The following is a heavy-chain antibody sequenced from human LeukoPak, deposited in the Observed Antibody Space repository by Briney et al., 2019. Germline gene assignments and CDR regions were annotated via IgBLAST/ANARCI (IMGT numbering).Heavy chain of an antibody. CDR2: MNPKSGNA. J-gene: IGHJ1*01. CDR3: AKHIYGVVSIQQ. CDR1: GGTFSNDA. Sequence: ASVKVSCKASGGTFSNDAISWVRQATGQRLEWMGWMNPKSGNAGYAQQFQGRVTMTRNTSIRTAYMELSSLRSEDTAVYYCAKHIYGVVSIQQWGQGTLVTVSS. D-gene: IGHD3-3*01. V-gene: IGHV1-8*02.